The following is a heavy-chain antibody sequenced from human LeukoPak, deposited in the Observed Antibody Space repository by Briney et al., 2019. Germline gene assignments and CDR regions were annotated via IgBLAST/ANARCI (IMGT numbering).Heavy chain of an antibody. Sequence: GGSLRLSCAASGFTFSSYGMHSVRQAPGKGLEWVAVIWYDGSNKYYADSVKGRFTISRDNSKNTLCLQMNSLRAEDTAVYYCTRGGYYDRNAGDYWGQGTLVTVSS. CDR3: TRGGYYDRNAGDY. V-gene: IGHV3-33*01. J-gene: IGHJ4*02. D-gene: IGHD3-22*01. CDR2: IWYDGSNK. CDR1: GFTFSSYG.